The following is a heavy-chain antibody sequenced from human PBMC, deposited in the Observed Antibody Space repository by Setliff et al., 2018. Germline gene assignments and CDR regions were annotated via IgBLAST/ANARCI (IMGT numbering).Heavy chain of an antibody. CDR3: ARDRYYNSWSGTSITAPHDALDI. V-gene: IGHV3-30*15. D-gene: IGHD3-3*01. Sequence: PGGSLRLSCAASGFTFGSFAMHWVRQAPGKGLEWVAVILYDGSNKYYGDSVKGRFSISRDNFENTLYLQMGSLRAEDAAVYYCARDRYYNSWSGTSITAPHDALDIWGQGTMVTVSS. J-gene: IGHJ3*02. CDR2: ILYDGSNK. CDR1: GFTFGSFA.